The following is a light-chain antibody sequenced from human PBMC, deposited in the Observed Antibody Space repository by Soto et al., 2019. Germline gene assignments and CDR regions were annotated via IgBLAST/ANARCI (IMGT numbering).Light chain of an antibody. CDR2: DVS. J-gene: IGLJ2*01. Sequence: LRGVCGAPGQSVTNARSGPSSDVGNYIYVSWYQQHPGKAPKLMIYDVSKRPSGVPDRFSGSKSGNTASLTISGLQAEDEADYYCCSYVGSYSLVFGGGTKVTVL. CDR1: SSDVGNYIY. V-gene: IGLV2-11*01. CDR3: CSYVGSYSLV.